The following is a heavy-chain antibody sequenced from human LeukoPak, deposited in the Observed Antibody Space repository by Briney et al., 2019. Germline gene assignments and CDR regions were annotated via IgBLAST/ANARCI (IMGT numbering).Heavy chain of an antibody. CDR3: ARSQQLIRTFDS. J-gene: IGHJ4*02. D-gene: IGHD6-13*01. CDR2: IYYSGDT. CDR1: GGSIGTFY. Sequence: PSETLSLTCTVSGGSIGTFYWSWIRQPPGKGLEWIGYIYYSGDTNYNPSLKSRVTMSVDTSKNQFSLRLSSVTAADTAVYYCARSQQLIRTFDSWGQGTLVAVSS. V-gene: IGHV4-59*01.